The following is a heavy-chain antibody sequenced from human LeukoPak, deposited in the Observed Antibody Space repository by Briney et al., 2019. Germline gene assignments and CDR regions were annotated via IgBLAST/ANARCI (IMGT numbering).Heavy chain of an antibody. CDR3: VGFYYDSSGYLIDF. V-gene: IGHV4-59*08. CDR2: IYYSGNT. Sequence: SETLSLTCTVSGGSISSYYWNWIRQPPGKGLEWIGYIYYSGNTNYNPSLKSRITISLDTSKNQFSLKLSSVTAADTAVYFCVGFYYDSSGYLIDFWGQGTLVTVSS. CDR1: GGSISSYY. J-gene: IGHJ4*02. D-gene: IGHD3-22*01.